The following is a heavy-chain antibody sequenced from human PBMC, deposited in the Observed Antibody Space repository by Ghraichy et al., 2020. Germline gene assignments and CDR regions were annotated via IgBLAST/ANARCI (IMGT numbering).Heavy chain of an antibody. D-gene: IGHD6-13*01. CDR1: GGSISSSNW. J-gene: IGHJ5*02. CDR2: IYHSGST. CDR3: ATGIAAAAKRNWFDP. V-gene: IGHV4-4*02. Sequence: SETLSLTCAVSGGSISSSNWWSWVRQPPGKGLEWIGEIYHSGSTNYNPSLKSRVTISVDKSKNQFSLKLSSVTAADTAVYYCATGIAAAAKRNWFDPWGQGTLVTVSS.